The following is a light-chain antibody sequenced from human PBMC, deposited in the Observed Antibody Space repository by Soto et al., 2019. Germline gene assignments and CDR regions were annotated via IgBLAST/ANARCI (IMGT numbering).Light chain of an antibody. CDR3: ETWDSNIVV. Sequence: QPVLTQSSSASASLGSSVKLTCTLSSGHSSYIIAWHQQQPGKAPRYLMKLEGSGSYNKGSGVPDRFSGSSSGADRYLTISNLQFEDEADYYCETWDSNIVVFGGGPKVTVL. V-gene: IGLV4-60*02. CDR2: LEGSGSY. J-gene: IGLJ2*01. CDR1: SGHSSYI.